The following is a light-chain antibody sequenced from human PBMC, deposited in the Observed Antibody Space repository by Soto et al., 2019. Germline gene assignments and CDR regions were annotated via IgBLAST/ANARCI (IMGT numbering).Light chain of an antibody. CDR1: QSISTY. V-gene: IGKV1-39*01. Sequence: MTVSRSDVFTVIGYTVTICSRARQSISTYLHWYQQKPGNAPNVLIFAASSLQSGVPSRFSGSGSGTYLTSSISSPPPEDVATYYCQQYDGLPTFGQGTRLEI. J-gene: IGKJ5*01. CDR3: QQYDGLPT. CDR2: AAS.